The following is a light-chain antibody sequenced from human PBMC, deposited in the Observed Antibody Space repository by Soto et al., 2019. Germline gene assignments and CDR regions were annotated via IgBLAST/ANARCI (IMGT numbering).Light chain of an antibody. V-gene: IGLV1-40*01. J-gene: IGLJ2*01. CDR3: QSYDSSLIGVV. CDR2: GNS. Sequence: QSVLTQPPSVSGAPGQRVTISCTGSSSNIGAVYDVHWYQQLPGTAPKLLIYGNSNRPSGVPDRFSGSKSGTSASLAITGLQAEDEADYYCQSYDSSLIGVVFGGGTKVTVL. CDR1: SSNIGAVYD.